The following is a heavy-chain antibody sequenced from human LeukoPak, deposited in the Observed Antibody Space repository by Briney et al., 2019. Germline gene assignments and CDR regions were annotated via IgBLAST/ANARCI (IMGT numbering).Heavy chain of an antibody. Sequence: GESLKISCKGSGYSFTSYWIGWERQMPGKGLEWMGIIYPGDSDTRYSPSFQGQVTISADKSISTAYLQWSSLKASDTAMYYCARLSWGYSYGPYYYYYGMDVWGQGTTVTVSS. CDR3: ARLSWGYSYGPYYYYYGMDV. V-gene: IGHV5-51*01. CDR2: IYPGDSDT. D-gene: IGHD5-18*01. CDR1: GYSFTSYW. J-gene: IGHJ6*02.